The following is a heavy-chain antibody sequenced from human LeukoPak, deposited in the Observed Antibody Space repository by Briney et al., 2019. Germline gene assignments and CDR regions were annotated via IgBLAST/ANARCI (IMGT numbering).Heavy chain of an antibody. Sequence: ASVKVSCKASGYTFTSYGISWVRQAPGQGLEWMGWISAYNGNTNYAQKLQGRVTMTTDTSTSTAYMELRSLRSDDTAVYYCASISDNWNDGDAFDIWGQGTMVTVSS. CDR2: ISAYNGNT. J-gene: IGHJ3*02. CDR3: ASISDNWNDGDAFDI. V-gene: IGHV1-18*01. CDR1: GYTFTSYG. D-gene: IGHD1-1*01.